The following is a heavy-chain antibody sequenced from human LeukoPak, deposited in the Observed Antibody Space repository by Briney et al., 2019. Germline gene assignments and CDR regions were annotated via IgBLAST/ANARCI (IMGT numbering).Heavy chain of an antibody. J-gene: IGHJ3*02. D-gene: IGHD3-9*01. CDR2: IYSGGST. Sequence: PGGSLRLSCAASGFTFSNYWTSWVRQAPGKGLEWVSVIYSGGSTYYADSVKGRFTISRDNSKNTLYLQMNSLRPEDTAVYYCARDREYDILTGYYRGGGGTFDIWGQGTMVTVSS. CDR3: ARDREYDILTGYYRGGGGTFDI. V-gene: IGHV3-53*01. CDR1: GFTFSNYW.